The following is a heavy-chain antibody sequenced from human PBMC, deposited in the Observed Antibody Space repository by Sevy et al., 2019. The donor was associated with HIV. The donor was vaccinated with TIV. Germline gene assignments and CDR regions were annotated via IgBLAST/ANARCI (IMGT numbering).Heavy chain of an antibody. D-gene: IGHD3-10*01. CDR2: IQYDGSNK. Sequence: GGSLRLSCAASGFSFSSYGMHWVRQAPGKGLEWMSYIQYDGSNKDYADSVKGRFTISRDNPKNTLYLQMNSLRVEDRAVFYGVKEGGGGGGDHWGQGTLVTVSS. CDR3: VKEGGGGGGDH. V-gene: IGHV3-30*02. CDR1: GFSFSSYG. J-gene: IGHJ4*02.